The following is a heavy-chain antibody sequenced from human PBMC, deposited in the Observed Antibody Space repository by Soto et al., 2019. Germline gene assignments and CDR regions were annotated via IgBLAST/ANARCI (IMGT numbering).Heavy chain of an antibody. V-gene: IGHV1-2*02. CDR3: SRGQATLENDYSYGGLDV. D-gene: IGHD1-1*01. Sequence: QVQLVQSGAEVKKPGASVKVSCKASGYTFTGYYMHWVRQAPGQGLEWMGWINPNSGGTNYAQKFQGRVTMTRDTPISAAYIELSRLRPDDTAVYDCSRGQATLENDYSYGGLDVWGQGTTVTVSS. J-gene: IGHJ6*02. CDR1: GYTFTGYY. CDR2: INPNSGGT.